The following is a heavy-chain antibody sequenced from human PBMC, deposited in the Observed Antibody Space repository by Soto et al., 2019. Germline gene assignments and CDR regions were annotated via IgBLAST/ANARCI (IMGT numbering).Heavy chain of an antibody. CDR2: IYYSGSA. CDR1: CDSITDYY. V-gene: IGHV4-59*01. Sequence: SETLSLTCTVSCDSITDYYWSWIRQSPGKGLEWIGYIYYSGSASYNPSLKSRVTISVDTSKNQFSLKMTSVTTAGTAVYYCARGRRNWFDPWGQGTLVTVSS. J-gene: IGHJ5*02. CDR3: ARGRRNWFDP.